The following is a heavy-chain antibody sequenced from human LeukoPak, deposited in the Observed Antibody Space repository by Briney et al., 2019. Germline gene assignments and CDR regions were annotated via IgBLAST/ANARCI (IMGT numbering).Heavy chain of an antibody. Sequence: ASVKVSCKVSGYTLTELSMHWVRQAPGKGLEWMGGFDPEDGETIYAQKFQGRVTMTEDTSTDTAYMELSSLRSEDTAVYCCASSSTSDNWFDPWGQGTLVTVSS. CDR1: GYTLTELS. CDR3: ASSSTSDNWFDP. V-gene: IGHV1-24*01. CDR2: FDPEDGET. D-gene: IGHD2-2*01. J-gene: IGHJ5*02.